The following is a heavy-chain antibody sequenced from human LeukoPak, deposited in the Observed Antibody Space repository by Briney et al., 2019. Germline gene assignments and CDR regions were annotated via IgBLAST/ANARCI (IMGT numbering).Heavy chain of an antibody. CDR1: GYTFTSYA. V-gene: IGHV1-3*01. D-gene: IGHD3-10*01. J-gene: IGHJ4*02. CDR2: INAGNGNT. Sequence: ASVKVSCKASGYTFTSYAMHWVRQAPGQRLEWMGWINAGNGNTKYSQKFQGRVTITRATSASTAYMELSSLRSEYTALYYCARDFTNYYGSGVWTGGDYWGQGTLVTVSS. CDR3: ARDFTNYYGSGVWTGGDY.